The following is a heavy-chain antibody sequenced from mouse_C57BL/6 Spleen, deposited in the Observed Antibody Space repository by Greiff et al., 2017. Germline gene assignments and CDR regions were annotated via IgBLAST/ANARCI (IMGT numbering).Heavy chain of an antibody. Sequence: QVQLKESGPGLVQPSQSLSITCTVSGFSLTSYAVYWVRQSPGKGLEWLGEIWRGGSTDYNAALMSRLSITKDNAKSQVFFKMNSLQADDTAVYYGSTTYCSNHVEVWFAYWGQGTLVTVSA. D-gene: IGHD2-5*01. CDR2: IWRGGST. CDR1: GFSLTSYA. V-gene: IGHV2-5*01. J-gene: IGHJ3*01. CDR3: STTYCSNHVEVWFAY.